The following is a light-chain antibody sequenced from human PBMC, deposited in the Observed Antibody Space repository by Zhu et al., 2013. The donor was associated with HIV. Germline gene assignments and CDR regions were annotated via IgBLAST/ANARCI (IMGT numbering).Light chain of an antibody. Sequence: QSALTQPASMSGSPGQSITISCTGTNSDVGRYNFVSWYQQHPGKAPTLMIYDVSKRPSGVPDRFSGSKSGNTASLTISGLQADDEADYYCCSYAGSFTFVFGTGTKVTVL. J-gene: IGLJ1*01. CDR2: DVS. CDR1: NSDVGRYNF. CDR3: CSYAGSFTFV. V-gene: IGLV2-11*01.